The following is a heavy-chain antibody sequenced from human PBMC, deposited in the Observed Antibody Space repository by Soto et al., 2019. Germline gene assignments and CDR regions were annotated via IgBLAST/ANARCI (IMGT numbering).Heavy chain of an antibody. CDR1: GGSSSSWSYY. CDR2: IYYSGST. D-gene: IGHD6-25*01. CDR3: ARQRPEAHYFDY. J-gene: IGHJ4*02. Sequence: VQLQESGPGLVKPSQTLSLTCTVSGGSSSSWSYYWTWIRLQQGQGLEWIWYIYYSGSTYYNPSRKSRVTRAVDTSKNQCALEVSSVTAADTAVYYCARQRPEAHYFDYWGQGTLVTVSS. V-gene: IGHV4-31*03.